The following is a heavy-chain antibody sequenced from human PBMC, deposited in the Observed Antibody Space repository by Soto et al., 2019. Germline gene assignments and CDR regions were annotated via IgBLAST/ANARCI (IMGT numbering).Heavy chain of an antibody. D-gene: IGHD2-15*01. CDR1: GFTFSSYS. Sequence: GGSLRLSCAASGFTFSSYSMNWVRQAPGKGLEWVSSISSSSYIYYADSVKGRFTISRDNAKNSLYLQMNSLRAEDTAVYYCARDVVAAPDYYYGMDVWGQGTTVTVSS. J-gene: IGHJ6*02. CDR3: ARDVVAAPDYYYGMDV. V-gene: IGHV3-21*01. CDR2: ISSSSYI.